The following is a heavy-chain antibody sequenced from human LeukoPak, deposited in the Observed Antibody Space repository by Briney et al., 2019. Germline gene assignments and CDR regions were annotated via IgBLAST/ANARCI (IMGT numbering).Heavy chain of an antibody. V-gene: IGHV1-58*02. CDR2: IVVGSGNT. D-gene: IGHD3-9*01. Sequence: GTSVKVSCKASGFTFTSSAMQWVRQARGQRLEWIGWIVVGSGNTNYAQKFQERVTITRDMSTSTAYMELSSLRSEDTAVYYCAAGDYDILTGYWGINXFDPXXQGTLVTVX. CDR1: GFTFTSSA. CDR3: AAGDYDILTGYWGINXFDP. J-gene: IGHJ5*02.